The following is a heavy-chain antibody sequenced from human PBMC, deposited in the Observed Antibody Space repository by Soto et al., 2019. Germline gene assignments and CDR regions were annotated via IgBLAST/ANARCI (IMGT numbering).Heavy chain of an antibody. CDR3: ARVLFGSTCWLDS. J-gene: IGHJ5*01. V-gene: IGHV4-30-2*01. CDR2: IYHSGST. CDR1: GGSISSGGYS. Sequence: LSLTCAVSGGSISSGGYSWSWIRQPPGKGLEWIGYIYHSGSTYYNPSLKSRVTISVDRSKNQFSLKLSSVTAADTAVYYCARVLFGSTCWLDSCGQATLVTVSS. D-gene: IGHD3-16*01.